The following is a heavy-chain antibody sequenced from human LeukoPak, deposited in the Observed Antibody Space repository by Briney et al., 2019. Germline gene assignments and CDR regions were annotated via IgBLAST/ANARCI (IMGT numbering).Heavy chain of an antibody. CDR3: AKDYYYYYYMDV. CDR2: ISGGGDST. J-gene: IGHJ6*03. Sequence: PGGSLRLSCAASGFTFSSYAMSWVRQAPGKGLEWVSAISGGGDSTYYADSVKGRFTISRDNSKNTLYLQMNSLRAEDTAVYYCAKDYYYYYYMDVWGKGTTVTVSS. CDR1: GFTFSSYA. V-gene: IGHV3-23*01.